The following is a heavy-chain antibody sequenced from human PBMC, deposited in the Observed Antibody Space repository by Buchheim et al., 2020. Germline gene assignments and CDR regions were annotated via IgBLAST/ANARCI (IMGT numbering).Heavy chain of an antibody. V-gene: IGHV3-30*18. CDR3: AKGRYSSGWSGDYFDS. CDR2: ISYDGSDE. D-gene: IGHD6-13*01. Sequence: QVQLVESGGGVVQPGRSLRLSCTASGFSFSSSAMHWVRQAPGKGLEGVALISYDGSDEFYADSVKGRFTISRDNSRNTVYLQMDSLRAEDTAVFYCAKGRYSSGWSGDYFDSWGQGTL. J-gene: IGHJ4*02. CDR1: GFSFSSSA.